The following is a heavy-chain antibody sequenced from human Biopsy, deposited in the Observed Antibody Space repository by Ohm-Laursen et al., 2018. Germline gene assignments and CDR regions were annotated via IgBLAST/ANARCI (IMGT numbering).Heavy chain of an antibody. CDR2: INAYNGNT. J-gene: IGHJ5*02. D-gene: IGHD3-3*01. CDR1: GYTFTNYG. CDR3: ARDRTPYYDFWSGKSFNNWFDP. V-gene: IGHV1-18*01. Sequence: SVKVSCKASGYTFTNYGISWVRQAPGQGLEWMGWINAYNGNTNYAQKLQGRVTMTTDTSTSTAYMELRSLRSDDTALYYCARDRTPYYDFWSGKSFNNWFDPWGQGTLVTVSS.